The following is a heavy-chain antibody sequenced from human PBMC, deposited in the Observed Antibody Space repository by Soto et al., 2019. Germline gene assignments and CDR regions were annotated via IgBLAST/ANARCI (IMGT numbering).Heavy chain of an antibody. CDR2: ITYDGSFQ. V-gene: IGHV3-30*18. J-gene: IGHJ4*02. CDR1: GFNFDNYG. D-gene: IGHD1-7*01. CDR3: AKDRVGGTFYTPLAF. Sequence: PGGSLRLSCQASGFNFDNYGMHWVRQAPGKGLEWVAVITYDGSFQYYADSVKGRFTISRGNSKNTLSLHLNTLKPEDTAVYHCAKDRVGGTFYTPLAFWGQGTLVTVSS.